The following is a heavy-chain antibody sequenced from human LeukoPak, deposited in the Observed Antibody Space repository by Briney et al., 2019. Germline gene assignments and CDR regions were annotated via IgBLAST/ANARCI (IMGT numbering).Heavy chain of an antibody. Sequence: GGSLRLSCAASGFIFDDYAMSWVRQAPGKGLEWVSGINWNGGTTAHADSMKGRFTISRDNAKNSLYLQMNSLRAEDTALYYCARGPSGYHNTGGQGTLVTVSS. V-gene: IGHV3-20*04. D-gene: IGHD5-12*01. CDR3: ARGPSGYHNT. CDR2: INWNGGTT. J-gene: IGHJ4*02. CDR1: GFIFDDYA.